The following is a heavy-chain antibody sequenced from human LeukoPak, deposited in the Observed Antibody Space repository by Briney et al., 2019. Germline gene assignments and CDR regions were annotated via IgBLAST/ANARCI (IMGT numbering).Heavy chain of an antibody. J-gene: IGHJ4*02. D-gene: IGHD2-15*01. CDR3: ARDSGGCFDY. Sequence: SETLSLTCNVSGASISSYYWSWIRQPPGKGLEWIGNIYYSGSTNYNPSLKSRVIISVDTSKNQFSLKLSSVTAADTAVYFCARDSGGCFDYWAQGTLVTVSS. V-gene: IGHV4-59*01. CDR1: GASISSYY. CDR2: IYYSGST.